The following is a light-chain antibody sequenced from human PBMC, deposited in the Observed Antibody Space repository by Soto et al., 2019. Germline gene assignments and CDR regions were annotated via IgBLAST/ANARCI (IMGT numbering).Light chain of an antibody. CDR2: SAS. V-gene: IGKV1-39*01. CDR3: QQSYSFPYT. J-gene: IGKJ2*01. CDR1: QTISSY. Sequence: DIQMTQSPSSLSASVGDRVTITCRASQTISSYLNWYQQKPGKAPDLLIYSASSLQSGVPSRFSGRGSGTAFPLTISSLQPEDFATYYCQQSYSFPYTFGQGTKLEIK.